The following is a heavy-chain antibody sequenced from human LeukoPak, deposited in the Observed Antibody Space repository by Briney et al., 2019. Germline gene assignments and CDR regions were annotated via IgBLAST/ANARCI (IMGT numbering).Heavy chain of an antibody. J-gene: IGHJ4*02. V-gene: IGHV1-24*01. CDR3: ATGPPSGWQWLVRLDY. CDR1: GYTLTELS. CDR2: FDPEDGET. Sequence: ASVKVSCMVSGYTLTELSMHWVRQAPGKGLEWMGGFDPEDGETIYAQKFQGRVTMTEDTSTDTAYMELSSLRSEDTAVYYCATGPPSGWQWLVRLDYWGQGTLVTVSS. D-gene: IGHD6-19*01.